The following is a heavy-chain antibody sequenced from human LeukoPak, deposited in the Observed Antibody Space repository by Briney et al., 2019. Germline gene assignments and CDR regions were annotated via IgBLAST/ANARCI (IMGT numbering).Heavy chain of an antibody. CDR3: AGAPSPHYYDSSGYYFDY. J-gene: IGHJ4*02. Sequence: KASETLSLTCTASGGSISSYYWSWIRQPAGKGLEWIGRIYNSGSTNYNPSLKSPVTLSVSTSKNPFSLKLSSVTAADTAVYYCAGAPSPHYYDSSGYYFDYWGQGTLVTVSS. CDR1: GGSISSYY. CDR2: IYNSGST. V-gene: IGHV4-4*07. D-gene: IGHD3-22*01.